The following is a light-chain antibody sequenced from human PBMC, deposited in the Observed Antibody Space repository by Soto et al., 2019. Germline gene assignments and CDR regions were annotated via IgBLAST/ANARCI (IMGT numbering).Light chain of an antibody. J-gene: IGKJ1*01. CDR1: QGIRND. CDR2: AVS. CDR3: LQDYNYPWT. Sequence: QMAQAPSSLVAFCGGRVTITCRASQGIRNDLGLYQQKPGKAPQRLIYAVSFLQSGVPSRFSGSGYGTDFTLTISSLQPEDFATYYCLQDYNYPWTFGQGTKVDIK. V-gene: IGKV1-6*02.